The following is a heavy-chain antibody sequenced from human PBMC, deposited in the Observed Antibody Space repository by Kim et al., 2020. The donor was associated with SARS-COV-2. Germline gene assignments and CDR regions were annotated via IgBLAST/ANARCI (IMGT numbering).Heavy chain of an antibody. Sequence: ASVKVSCKASGYTFTSYYMHWVRQAPGQGLEWMGIINPSGGSTSYAQKFQGRVTMTRDTSTSTVYMELSSLRSEDTAVYYCAGEGYDSSGYDAFDIWGQGTKVTVSS. V-gene: IGHV1-46*01. CDR1: GYTFTSYY. CDR3: AGEGYDSSGYDAFDI. CDR2: INPSGGST. D-gene: IGHD3-22*01. J-gene: IGHJ3*02.